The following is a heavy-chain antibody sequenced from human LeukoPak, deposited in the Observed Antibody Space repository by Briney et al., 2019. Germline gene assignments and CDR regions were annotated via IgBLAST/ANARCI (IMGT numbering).Heavy chain of an antibody. CDR1: GGTFSRHA. V-gene: IGHV1-69*01. J-gene: IGHJ4*02. CDR2: IIPIFGTA. Sequence: SVNVSCKASGGTFSRHAISWVRQAPGQGVEWMGGIIPIFGTANSAQKFQGRVTITADEFMSTVYMALSSLRSEDTAVYYCARDSVIVGAAYFDYWGQGTLVTVSS. D-gene: IGHD1-26*01. CDR3: ARDSVIVGAAYFDY.